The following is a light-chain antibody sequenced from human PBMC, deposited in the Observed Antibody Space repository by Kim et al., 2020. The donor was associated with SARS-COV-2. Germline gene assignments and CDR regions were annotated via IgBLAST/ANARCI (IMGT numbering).Light chain of an antibody. Sequence: EIVLPQSPGTLSVSPGARATLSCRATQSVSSHLAWSQQTPGQAPRLLIYGASTRATGIPARFSGSGSGTEFTLTISSLQSEDFAVYYCQQYNNGPRTFGQGTKVDIK. J-gene: IGKJ1*01. CDR3: QQYNNGPRT. CDR2: GAS. V-gene: IGKV3-15*01. CDR1: QSVSSH.